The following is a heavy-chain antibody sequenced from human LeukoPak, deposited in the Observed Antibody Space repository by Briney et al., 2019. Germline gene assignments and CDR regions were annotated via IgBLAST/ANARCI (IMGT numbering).Heavy chain of an antibody. J-gene: IGHJ3*02. CDR2: IIYSSGIT. Sequence: PGGSLTLSCAASGFSFSWRAMSWVRQAPGKELEWVSSIIYSSGITYYADSVKGRFTISTDNSRTTLYLQMNSLRAEDTAVYYCATVAYGPGLFYAFDIWGQGTLVAVSS. CDR1: GFSFSWRA. V-gene: IGHV3-23*01. CDR3: ATVAYGPGLFYAFDI. D-gene: IGHD3-10*01.